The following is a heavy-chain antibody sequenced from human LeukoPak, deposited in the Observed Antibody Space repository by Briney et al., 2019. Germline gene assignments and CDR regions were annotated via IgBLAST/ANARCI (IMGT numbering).Heavy chain of an antibody. V-gene: IGHV4-34*01. J-gene: IGHJ6*02. D-gene: IGHD5-18*01. Sequence: SETLSLTCAVYGGSFSAYYWSWIRQPPGKGLEWIGEINHSGNTNYNPSLKSRVTISVDTSKNQFSLKLSSVTAADTAVYYCASFTAMATYYYYGMDVWGQGTTVTVSS. CDR2: INHSGNT. CDR1: GGSFSAYY. CDR3: ASFTAMATYYYYGMDV.